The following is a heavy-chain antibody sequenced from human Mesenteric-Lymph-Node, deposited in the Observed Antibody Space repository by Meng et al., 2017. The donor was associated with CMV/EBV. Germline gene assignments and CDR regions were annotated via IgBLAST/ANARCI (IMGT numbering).Heavy chain of an antibody. CDR3: ARGEDSPDYDA. D-gene: IGHD4/OR15-4a*01. CDR1: GYPFTGYY. CDR2: ISPNSGGT. V-gene: IGHV1-2*02. Sequence: ASVKVSCKASGYPFTGYYMQWVRQAPGQGLEWMGWISPNSGGTNYPQKFQGRVTMTRDTSINTAYMELTSLTSDDAAVYYCARGEDSPDYDAWGQGTLVTVSS. J-gene: IGHJ5*02.